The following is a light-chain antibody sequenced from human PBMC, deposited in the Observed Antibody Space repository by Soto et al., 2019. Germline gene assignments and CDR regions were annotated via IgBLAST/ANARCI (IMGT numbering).Light chain of an antibody. V-gene: IGLV2-14*03. CDR2: DVS. J-gene: IGLJ1*01. CDR3: SSFTSSSPYV. Sequence: QSVLAQPASVSGSPGQSIAISCTGTSSDVGSYNSVSWYQQSPGKAPTLMIHDVSARPSAVSNRFSGSKSGNTASLTISGLQAEDEADYYCSSFTSSSPYVSGSGTKVTVL. CDR1: SSDVGSYNS.